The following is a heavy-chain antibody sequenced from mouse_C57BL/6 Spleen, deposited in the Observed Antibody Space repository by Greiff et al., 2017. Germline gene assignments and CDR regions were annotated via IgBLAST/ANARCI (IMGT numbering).Heavy chain of an antibody. CDR2: INPSSGYT. J-gene: IGHJ1*03. D-gene: IGHD3-2*02. CDR3: ARDSSGPHWYFEV. Sequence: VQLQQSGAELAKPGASVKLSCKASGYTFTSYWMHWVKQRPGQGLEWIGYINPSSGYTKYNQKFKDKATLTADKSSSTAYMQLSSLTYEDSAVYYCARDSSGPHWYFEVWGTGTTVTVSS. CDR1: GYTFTSYW. V-gene: IGHV1-7*01.